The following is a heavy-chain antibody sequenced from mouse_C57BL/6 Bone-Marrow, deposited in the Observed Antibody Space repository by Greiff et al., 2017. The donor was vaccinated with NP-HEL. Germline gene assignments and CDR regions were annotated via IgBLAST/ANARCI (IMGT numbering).Heavy chain of an antibody. D-gene: IGHD2-4*01. CDR2: IWSGGST. CDR3: ARTVYEYDDWFAD. Sequence: QVQLQQSGPGLVQPSQSLSITCTVSGFSLTSYGVHWVRQSPGKGLEWLGVIWSGGSTDYNAAFISRLSISKDNSKSQVFFKMNSLQADDTAIYYCARTVYEYDDWFADWGQGTLVTVSA. V-gene: IGHV2-2*01. J-gene: IGHJ3*01. CDR1: GFSLTSYG.